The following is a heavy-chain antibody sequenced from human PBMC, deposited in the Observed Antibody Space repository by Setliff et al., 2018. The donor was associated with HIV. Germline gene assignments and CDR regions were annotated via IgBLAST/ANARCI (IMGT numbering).Heavy chain of an antibody. CDR3: ARMSISASVYFDY. CDR1: GGSISSDDHY. J-gene: IGHJ4*02. Sequence: SEILSLTCTVSGGSISSDDHYWSWIRQPPGKGLEWIGYIYHTGATYYKSSLESRLTISVDTSKNQFSLKLNSVTAADTAVYFCARMSISASVYFDYWGQGSQVTVSS. CDR2: IYHTGAT. V-gene: IGHV4-30-4*01. D-gene: IGHD6-25*01.